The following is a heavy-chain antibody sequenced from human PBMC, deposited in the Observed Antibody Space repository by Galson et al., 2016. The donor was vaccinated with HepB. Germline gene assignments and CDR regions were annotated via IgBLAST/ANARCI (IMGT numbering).Heavy chain of an antibody. V-gene: IGHV4-34*01. J-gene: IGHJ6*01. CDR3: AKAVTTVTPHSSNDLDV. CDR2: INYVGRT. D-gene: IGHD4-11*01. CDR1: GGSLRDYY. Sequence: ETLSLTCGVYGGSLRDYYWSWVRQPPGMGLEWIGEINYVGRTNYNSSLKSRVTISIDMSKNHFSLNLSSLTAADTAVYYCAKAVTTVTPHSSNDLDVWGQGTTVIVS.